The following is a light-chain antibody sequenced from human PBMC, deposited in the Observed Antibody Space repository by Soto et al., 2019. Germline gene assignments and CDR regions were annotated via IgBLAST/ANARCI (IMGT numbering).Light chain of an antibody. J-gene: IGKJ1*01. CDR2: AAS. Sequence: DIQMTQSPSSLSASVGDRVTITCRASQGISNYLAWYQQKPGKVPKLLIYAASTLQSGVPSRFSGSGSGTDFTLTISSLQHEDVATYYCQKYNSTHPWTFGQGTKVEIK. CDR3: QKYNSTHPWT. CDR1: QGISNY. V-gene: IGKV1-27*01.